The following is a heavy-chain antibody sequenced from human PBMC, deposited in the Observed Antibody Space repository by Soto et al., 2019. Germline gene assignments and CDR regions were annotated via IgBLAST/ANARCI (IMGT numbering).Heavy chain of an antibody. Sequence: ASVKVSCKASGYTFTSYGISWVRQAPGQGLEWMGWISAYNGNTNYARKLQGRVTMTTDTSTSTGYMELRSLRSDDTAVYYCARDAWDIVATIGRGYYYGMDVWGQGTTVTVSS. CDR3: ARDAWDIVATIGRGYYYGMDV. J-gene: IGHJ6*02. V-gene: IGHV1-18*01. CDR2: ISAYNGNT. D-gene: IGHD5-12*01. CDR1: GYTFTSYG.